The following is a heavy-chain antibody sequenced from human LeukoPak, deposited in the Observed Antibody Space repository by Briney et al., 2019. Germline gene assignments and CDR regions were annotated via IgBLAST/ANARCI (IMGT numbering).Heavy chain of an antibody. V-gene: IGHV3-30*03. CDR3: ARDTPRGYYDSSGYPDY. CDR1: GFTFSSYG. Sequence: AGGSLRLSCAATGFTFSSYGMHWVRQAPGKGLEWVAAISYDGSNKYYADSVKGRFTISRDNSKNTLYLQMNSLRAEDTAVYYCARDTPRGYYDSSGYPDYWGQGTLVTVSS. D-gene: IGHD3-22*01. J-gene: IGHJ4*02. CDR2: ISYDGSNK.